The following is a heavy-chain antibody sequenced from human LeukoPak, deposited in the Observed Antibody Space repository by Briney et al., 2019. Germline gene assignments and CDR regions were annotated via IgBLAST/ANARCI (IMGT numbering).Heavy chain of an antibody. J-gene: IGHJ6*03. V-gene: IGHV1-18*01. CDR1: DYTLLTYG. D-gene: IGHD2-2*01. CDR3: ARPAKGAYYYYYMDV. CDR2: ISTYNGNT. Sequence: ASVKVSCKASDYTLLTYGITWVRQAPGQGLEWMGWISTYNGNTHYAQKLQGRVTMTTDTSTRTAYMELRSLTSNVTGIYYCARPAKGAYYYYYMDVWGRGTTVTVSS.